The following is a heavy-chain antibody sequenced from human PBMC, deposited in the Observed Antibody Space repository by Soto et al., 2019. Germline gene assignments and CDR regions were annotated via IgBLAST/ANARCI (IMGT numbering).Heavy chain of an antibody. D-gene: IGHD4-17*01. CDR1: GGSISSGGYY. V-gene: IGHV4-31*03. Sequence: QVQLQESGPGLVKPSQTLSLTCTVSGGSISSGGYYWSWIRQHPGKGLEWIGYIYYSGSTYYNPSLTSRVTISVDTSKNQFSRKLSSVTAADTAVYYCARDRTDNWFDPWGQGTLVTVSS. J-gene: IGHJ5*02. CDR3: ARDRTDNWFDP. CDR2: IYYSGST.